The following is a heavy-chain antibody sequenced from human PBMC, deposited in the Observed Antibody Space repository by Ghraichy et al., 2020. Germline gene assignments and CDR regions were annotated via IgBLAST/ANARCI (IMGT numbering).Heavy chain of an antibody. Sequence: ASVKVSCKVSGYTLTELSMHWVRQAPGKGLEWMGGFDPEDGETIYAQKFQGRVTMTEDTSTDTAYMELSSLRSEDTAVYYCATDFPYSRSWHHDYWGQGTLVIFTS. CDR3: ATDFPYSRSWHHDY. J-gene: IGHJ4*02. V-gene: IGHV1-24*01. CDR1: GYTLTELS. CDR2: FDPEDGET. D-gene: IGHD1-26*01.